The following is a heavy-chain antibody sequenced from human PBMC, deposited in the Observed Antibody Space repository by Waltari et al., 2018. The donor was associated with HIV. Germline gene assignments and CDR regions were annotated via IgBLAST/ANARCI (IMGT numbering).Heavy chain of an antibody. J-gene: IGHJ4*02. CDR3: ARDRSSSGYYFDY. CDR2: ITSTSFTR. D-gene: IGHD3-22*01. Sequence: EVQLVESGGGLVQPGGSLRLSCAASGLAFITYDMNWVRQAPGKGLVWVSYITSTSFTRYYADSVKGRFTISRDNAKNSLYLQMNSLRDEDTAVYFCARDRSSSGYYFDYWGQGTLVTVSS. V-gene: IGHV3-48*02. CDR1: GLAFITYD.